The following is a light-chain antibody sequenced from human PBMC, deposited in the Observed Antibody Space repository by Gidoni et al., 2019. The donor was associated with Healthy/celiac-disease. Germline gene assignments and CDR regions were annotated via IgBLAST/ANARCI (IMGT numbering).Light chain of an antibody. Sequence: QSALTQPASVSGSPGQSITISCTGTSSDVGGYNYVSWYQQHPGKAPKHMIYDVSNRPSGVSNRFSGSKSGNTASLTSSGLQAEDEADYYCSSYTSSSYYVFGTGTKVTVL. CDR3: SSYTSSSYYV. CDR2: DVS. J-gene: IGLJ1*01. V-gene: IGLV2-14*03. CDR1: SSDVGGYNY.